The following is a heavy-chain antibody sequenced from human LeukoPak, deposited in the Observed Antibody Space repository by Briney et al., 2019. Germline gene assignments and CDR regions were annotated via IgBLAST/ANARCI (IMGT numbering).Heavy chain of an antibody. J-gene: IGHJ4*02. CDR2: ISYDGSNK. D-gene: IGHD5-18*01. CDR3: ACGYSYGYDFDY. Sequence: PGGSLRLSCAASGFTFSSYAMHWVRQAPGKGLEWVAVISYDGSNKYYADSVKGRFTISRDNSKNTLYLQMNSLRAEDTAVYYCACGYSYGYDFDYWGQGTLVTVSS. CDR1: GFTFSSYA. V-gene: IGHV3-30-3*01.